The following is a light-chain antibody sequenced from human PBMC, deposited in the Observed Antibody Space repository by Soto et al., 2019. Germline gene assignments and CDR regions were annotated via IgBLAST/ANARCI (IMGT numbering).Light chain of an antibody. Sequence: EIVMTQSPATLSVSPGERATLSCRASQSVASNLAWYQQKPGQAPRLLIYGASTRATGIPARFSGSGSGTEFTLTISSLQSEDVAVYYCQQHNHWPSFGQGTKLQIK. J-gene: IGKJ2*01. CDR1: QSVASN. V-gene: IGKV3-15*01. CDR3: QQHNHWPS. CDR2: GAS.